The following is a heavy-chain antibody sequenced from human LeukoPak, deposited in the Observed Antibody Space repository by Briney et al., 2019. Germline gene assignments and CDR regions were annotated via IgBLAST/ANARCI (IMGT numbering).Heavy chain of an antibody. V-gene: IGHV3-7*01. Sequence: GGSLRLSCAASGFTVSSNYMSWVRKPPGKGLEWVANIKQDGSEKDYVDSVKGRFTISRDNAKNSLYLQMNSLTAEDTAVYYCARESFAARWDWGQGTLVTVSS. D-gene: IGHD6-6*01. CDR2: IKQDGSEK. CDR1: GFTVSSNY. J-gene: IGHJ4*02. CDR3: ARESFAARWD.